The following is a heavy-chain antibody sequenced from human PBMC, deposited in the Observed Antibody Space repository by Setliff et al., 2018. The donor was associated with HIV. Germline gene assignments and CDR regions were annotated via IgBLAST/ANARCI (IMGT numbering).Heavy chain of an antibody. CDR3: ARVWFGVDAFDI. CDR2: VYNSGYT. CDR1: GGSISNHY. V-gene: IGHV4-59*11. Sequence: SETLSLTCTVSGGSISNHYWSWIRQPPGKGLEWIGTVYNSGYTNYNPSLKSRVTISEDTSKNQLSLNLTSVTAADTAVYYCARVWFGVDAFDIWGQGTMVTVSS. D-gene: IGHD3-10*01. J-gene: IGHJ3*02.